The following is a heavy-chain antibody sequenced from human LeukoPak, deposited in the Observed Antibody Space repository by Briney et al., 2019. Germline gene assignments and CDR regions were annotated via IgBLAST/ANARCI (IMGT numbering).Heavy chain of an antibody. CDR2: IYPGDSDT. V-gene: IGHV5-51*01. D-gene: IGHD6-6*01. J-gene: IGHJ4*02. CDR1: GYSFNTYW. Sequence: GESLKISCKGSGYSFNTYWIGWVPQMPGKGLEWMGIIYPGDSDTRYSPSFQGQVTISWDKTLGTAYLRRGMLKAPDTAKYHWAREGRSSSPMDYWGQGTLVTVSS. CDR3: AREGRSSSPMDY.